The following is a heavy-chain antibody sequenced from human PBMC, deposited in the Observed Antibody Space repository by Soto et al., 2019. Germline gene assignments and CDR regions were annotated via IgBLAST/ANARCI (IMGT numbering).Heavy chain of an antibody. J-gene: IGHJ3*02. CDR2: INPSGGST. CDR3: ARGYFYYDSSGLGAFDI. Sequence: SVKDSCKASGYTFTSQYMHWVRQAPGQGLEWMGIINPSGGSTNYAQKFQGRVTMTRDTSTSTLYMEMSSLRSEDTAVYYCARGYFYYDSSGLGAFDIWGQGTMVTVSS. CDR1: GYTFTSQY. V-gene: IGHV1-46*01. D-gene: IGHD3-22*01.